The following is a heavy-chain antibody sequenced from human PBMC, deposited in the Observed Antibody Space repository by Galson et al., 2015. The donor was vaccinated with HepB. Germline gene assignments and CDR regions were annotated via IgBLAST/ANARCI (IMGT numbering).Heavy chain of an antibody. Sequence: QVQLQESGPGLVKPSETLSLTCTVSGGSISSYYWSWLRQPPGKGLEWIGYIYYSGSTNYNPSLKSRVTISVDTSKNQFSLKRGSVTAADTAVYYCARDSGNYVFALWGRRALVTVSS. CDR3: ARDSGNYVFAL. CDR2: IYYSGST. D-gene: IGHD1-26*01. V-gene: IGHV4-59*01. J-gene: IGHJ2*01. CDR1: GGSISSYY.